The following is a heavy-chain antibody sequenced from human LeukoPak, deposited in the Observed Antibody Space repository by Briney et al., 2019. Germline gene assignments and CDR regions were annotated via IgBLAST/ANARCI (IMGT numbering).Heavy chain of an antibody. V-gene: IGHV4-38-2*01. Sequence: SETLSLTCAVSGYSISSGYYWGWIRQPPGKGLEWIASIYHSGSTYYTPSLKSRVTISIATSKNQFSLNLTSVTATDTAVYYCARHSSGWPESWFDPWGQETLVTVSS. CDR1: GYSISSGYY. CDR2: IYHSGST. D-gene: IGHD6-19*01. CDR3: ARHSSGWPESWFDP. J-gene: IGHJ5*02.